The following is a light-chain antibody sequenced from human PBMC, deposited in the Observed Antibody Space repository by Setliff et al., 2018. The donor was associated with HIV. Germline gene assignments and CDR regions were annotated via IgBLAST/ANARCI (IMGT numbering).Light chain of an antibody. J-gene: IGLJ1*01. V-gene: IGLV2-14*03. Sequence: QSVLTQPASVSGSPGQSITISCTGISSDVGGYYSVSWYQQHPGKAPKLMIYDVINRPSGVSNRFSGSRSGNTASPTISGLQVEDEADYYCSSYTTSSTLYVFGPGTKVTVL. CDR2: DVI. CDR3: SSYTTSSTLYV. CDR1: SSDVGGYYS.